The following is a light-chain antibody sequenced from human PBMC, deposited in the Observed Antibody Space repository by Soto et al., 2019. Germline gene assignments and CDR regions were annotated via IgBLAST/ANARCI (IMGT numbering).Light chain of an antibody. CDR1: PSISSN. Sequence: EVVLTQSPDTLSLSPGERATLSCRTSPSISSNLAWYQQKPGQAPRLLIYGASTRATGFPVRFTGSGSGTEFTLTISSLQSEDFVVYYCQQYHEWPLTFGGGTKVDIK. J-gene: IGKJ4*01. CDR3: QQYHEWPLT. CDR2: GAS. V-gene: IGKV3-15*01.